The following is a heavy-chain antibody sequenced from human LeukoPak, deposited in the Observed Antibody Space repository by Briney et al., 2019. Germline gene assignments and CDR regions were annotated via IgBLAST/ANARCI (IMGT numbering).Heavy chain of an antibody. J-gene: IGHJ5*02. V-gene: IGHV3-7*03. CDR3: ARIAVAGWFDP. Sequence: PGGSLRLSCAASGFTFSSYWMSWVRQAPGKGLEWVANIKQDGSEKYYVDSVKGRFTISRDNAKNSLYLQMNSLRAEDTALYHCARIAVAGWFDPWGQGTLVTVSS. D-gene: IGHD6-19*01. CDR2: IKQDGSEK. CDR1: GFTFSSYW.